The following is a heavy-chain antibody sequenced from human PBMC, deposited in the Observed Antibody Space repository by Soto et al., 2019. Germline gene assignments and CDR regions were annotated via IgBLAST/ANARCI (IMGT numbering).Heavy chain of an antibody. CDR3: ARGGIVVVPAATKTTDYYYGMDV. Sequence: ASVKVSCKASGYTFTSYGISWVRQAPGQGLEWMGWISAYNGNTNYAQKLQGRVTMTTDTSTSTAYMELRSLRSDDTAVYYCARGGIVVVPAATKTTDYYYGMDVWGQGTTVTVSS. V-gene: IGHV1-18*01. D-gene: IGHD2-2*01. CDR1: GYTFTSYG. CDR2: ISAYNGNT. J-gene: IGHJ6*02.